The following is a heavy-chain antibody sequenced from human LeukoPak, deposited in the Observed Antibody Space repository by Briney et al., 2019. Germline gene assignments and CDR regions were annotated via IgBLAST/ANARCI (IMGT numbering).Heavy chain of an antibody. Sequence: SETLSLTCAVYGGSFSGYYWSWIRQPPGKGLEWIGSIYHSGSTYYNPSLKSRVTISVDTSKNQFSLKLSSVTAADTAVYYCARDQYDSSGYYYSDWFDPWGQGTLVAVSS. CDR1: GGSFSGYY. CDR2: IYHSGST. V-gene: IGHV4-34*01. CDR3: ARDQYDSSGYYYSDWFDP. J-gene: IGHJ5*02. D-gene: IGHD3-22*01.